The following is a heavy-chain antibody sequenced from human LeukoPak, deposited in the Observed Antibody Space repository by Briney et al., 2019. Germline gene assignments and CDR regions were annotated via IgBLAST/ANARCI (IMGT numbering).Heavy chain of an antibody. CDR2: IYTSGST. V-gene: IGHV4-4*09. D-gene: IGHD6-13*01. Sequence: SETLSLTCTVSGGSISSYYWSWIRQPPGKGLEWIGYIYTSGSTNYNPSLKCRVTISVDTSKNQFSLKLSSVTAADTAVYYCAAGGIAAAGTDYWGQGTLVTVSS. CDR1: GGSISSYY. CDR3: AAGGIAAAGTDY. J-gene: IGHJ4*02.